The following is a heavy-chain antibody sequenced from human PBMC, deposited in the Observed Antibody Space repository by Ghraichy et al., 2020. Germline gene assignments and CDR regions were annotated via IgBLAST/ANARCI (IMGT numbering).Heavy chain of an antibody. V-gene: IGHV5-10-1*01. J-gene: IGHJ4*02. CDR1: GYSFTSYW. D-gene: IGHD6-19*01. CDR2: IDPSDSYT. CDR3: ARHEEGSQPAEIAVAGRELDY. Sequence: GESLNISCKGSGYSFTSYWISWVRQMPGKGLEWMGRIDPSDSYTNYSPSFQGHVTISADKSISTAYLQWSSLKASDTAMYYCARHEEGSQPAEIAVAGRELDYWGQGTLVTVSS.